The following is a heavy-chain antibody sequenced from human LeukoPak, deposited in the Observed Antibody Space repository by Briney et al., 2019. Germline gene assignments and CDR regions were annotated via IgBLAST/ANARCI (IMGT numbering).Heavy chain of an antibody. CDR2: ISSSSSYI. V-gene: IGHV3-21*01. Sequence: GGSLRLSWAASGFTFSSYSMNWVRQAPGKGLEWVSSISSSSSYIYYADSVKGRFTISRDNSKNTLYLQMDSLRTEDMAVYYCTKVTSSSWGYFDDWGQGTLVTVSS. D-gene: IGHD6-13*01. CDR3: TKVTSSSWGYFDD. J-gene: IGHJ4*02. CDR1: GFTFSSYS.